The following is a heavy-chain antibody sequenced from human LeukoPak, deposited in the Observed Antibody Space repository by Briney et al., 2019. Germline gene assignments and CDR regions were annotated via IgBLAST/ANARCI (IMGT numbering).Heavy chain of an antibody. J-gene: IGHJ4*02. CDR3: ARDYASGSYYDY. CDR1: GYTFTGDY. CDR2: MNPNSGGT. V-gene: IGHV1-2*02. D-gene: IGHD3-10*01. Sequence: ASVKVSCKASGYTFTGDYLHWVRQAPGQGLEWMGWMNPNSGGTKYAQKFQGRVTMTRDTSISTAYMELSRLRSDDTAVYYCARDYASGSYYDYWGQGSLVTVSS.